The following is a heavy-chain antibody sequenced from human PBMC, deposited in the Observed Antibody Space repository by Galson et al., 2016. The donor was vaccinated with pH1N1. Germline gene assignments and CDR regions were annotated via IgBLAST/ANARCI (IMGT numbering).Heavy chain of an antibody. CDR1: GLTFSRYG. Sequence: SLRLSCAASGLTFSRYGMSWVRQAPGKGLEWVSGFSGSGGSTYYADSVKGRFTISRDNSKNTLYLQMNSLRAEDTAVYYCATGEGYYFDYWGQGTLVTVSS. J-gene: IGHJ4*02. CDR2: FSGSGGST. D-gene: IGHD7-27*01. CDR3: ATGEGYYFDY. V-gene: IGHV3-23*01.